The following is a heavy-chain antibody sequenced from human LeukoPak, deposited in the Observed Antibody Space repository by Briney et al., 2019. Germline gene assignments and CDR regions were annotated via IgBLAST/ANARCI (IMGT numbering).Heavy chain of an antibody. Sequence: SETLSLTCTVSGGSISSYYWSWIRQPPGKGLEWIGYIYCSGSTNYNPSLKSRVTISVDTSKNQFSLKLSSVTAADTAVYYCARDGLIPSYYDFWSGGGYNWFDPWGQGTLVTVSS. CDR3: ARDGLIPSYYDFWSGGGYNWFDP. J-gene: IGHJ5*02. CDR2: IYCSGST. D-gene: IGHD3-3*01. V-gene: IGHV4-59*01. CDR1: GGSISSYY.